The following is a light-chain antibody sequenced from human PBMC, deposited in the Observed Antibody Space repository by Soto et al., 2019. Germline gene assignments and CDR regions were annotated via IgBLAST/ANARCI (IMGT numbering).Light chain of an antibody. J-gene: IGLJ2*01. Sequence: QSVLTQPPSASGTPGQRVTISCSGSSSNIGSNTVNWYQLLPGAAPNLLLYRNNQRPSGVPDRFSGSKSGTSASLAISGLRQAEDADDSYSTWYASLYGPVFGGGTKLTVL. CDR2: RNN. CDR1: SSNIGSNT. CDR3: STWYASLYGPV. V-gene: IGLV1-44*01.